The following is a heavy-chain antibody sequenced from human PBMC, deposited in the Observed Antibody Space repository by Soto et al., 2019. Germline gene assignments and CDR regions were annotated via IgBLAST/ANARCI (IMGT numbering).Heavy chain of an antibody. CDR2: IYSGGSA. V-gene: IGHV3-66*04. CDR1: GFTVSSNY. D-gene: IGHD5-18*01. Sequence: GGPMRLSCATSGFTVSSNYMSWIRQAPGKGLEWVSVIYSGGSAYYADSVKGRFTISRDNSKNTLYLQMNSLRAEDTAVYYCARHGYSYGGGYFDYWGQGT. CDR3: ARHGYSYGGGYFDY. J-gene: IGHJ4*02.